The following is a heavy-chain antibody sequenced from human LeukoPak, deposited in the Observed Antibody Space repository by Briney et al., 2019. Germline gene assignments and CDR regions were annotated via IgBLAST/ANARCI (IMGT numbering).Heavy chain of an antibody. J-gene: IGHJ4*02. CDR1: GFTFSSYW. CDR2: IKQDGSEK. V-gene: IGHV3-7*01. Sequence: GSLRLSCAASGFTFSSYWMSWVRQAPGKGLEWVANIKQDGSEKYYADSVKGRFTISRDNAKNSLYLQMNSLRAEDTAVYYCARDSPAANLDYWGQGTLVTVSS. CDR3: ARDSPAANLDY. D-gene: IGHD2-2*01.